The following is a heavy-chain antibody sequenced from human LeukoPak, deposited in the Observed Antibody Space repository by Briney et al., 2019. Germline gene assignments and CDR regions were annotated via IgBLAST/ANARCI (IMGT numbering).Heavy chain of an antibody. Sequence: VASVKVCCKSSAYTFTSYDINWVRHATGQGLEWMGCMNPNSGNTGYAQKFQGRVTMTRNTSISTAYMELSSLRSEDTAVYYCAWGITGTTRLHYWGQGTLVTVSS. CDR2: MNPNSGNT. D-gene: IGHD1-7*01. CDR1: AYTFTSYD. J-gene: IGHJ4*02. V-gene: IGHV1-8*01. CDR3: AWGITGTTRLHY.